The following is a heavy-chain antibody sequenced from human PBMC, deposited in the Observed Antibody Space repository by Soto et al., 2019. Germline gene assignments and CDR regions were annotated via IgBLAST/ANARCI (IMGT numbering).Heavy chain of an antibody. V-gene: IGHV3-30*04. Sequence: QVQLVESGGGVVQPGRSLRLSCAASGFTFSSYARHWVRHAPGKGLEWVAVISYDGRNKYYADSGKGRFTISRDNSKNALYLQMNSLRAEDTAVYYCARGGFWSGHEYGMDVWGQGTTVTVSS. CDR3: ARGGFWSGHEYGMDV. CDR1: GFTFSSYA. D-gene: IGHD3-3*01. CDR2: ISYDGRNK. J-gene: IGHJ6*02.